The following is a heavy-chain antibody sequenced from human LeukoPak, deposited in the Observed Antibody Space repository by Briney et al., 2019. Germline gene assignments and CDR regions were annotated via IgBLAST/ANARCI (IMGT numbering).Heavy chain of an antibody. Sequence: ASVKVSCKTSGYTFTTYGLSWVRQARGQGLEWMGWNSGHNGNTNYAHKFQGRVSMTTDTPTRTAHMKLKSLRSDDTAVYYCVLGDILTGYWAEYFPYWGQGTLVTVSS. CDR2: NSGHNGNT. CDR3: VLGDILTGYWAEYFPY. D-gene: IGHD3-9*01. V-gene: IGHV1-18*01. J-gene: IGHJ4*02. CDR1: GYTFTTYG.